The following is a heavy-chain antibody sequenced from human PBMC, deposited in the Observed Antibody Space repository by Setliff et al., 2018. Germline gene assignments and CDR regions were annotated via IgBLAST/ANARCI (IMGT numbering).Heavy chain of an antibody. CDR1: GGSFSGYY. D-gene: IGHD3-16*02. CDR3: ARGKVLYDYVWGSYRYEDYYYGMDV. V-gene: IGHV4-34*01. Sequence: SETLSLTCAVYGGSFSGYYWSWIRQPPGKGLEWIGEINHSGSTNYNPSLKSRVTISVDTSKNQFSLKLSSVTAADTAVCYCARGKVLYDYVWGSYRYEDYYYGMDVWGQGTTVTVSS. CDR2: INHSGST. J-gene: IGHJ6*02.